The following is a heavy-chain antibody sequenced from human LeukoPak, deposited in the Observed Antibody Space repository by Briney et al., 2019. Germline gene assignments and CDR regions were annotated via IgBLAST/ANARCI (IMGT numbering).Heavy chain of an antibody. Sequence: GGSLRLSCAASGFTFTNGWMTCVRQAPGKGLEWVGRIKSKGDGETTDYGAPVKGRFTMSRDDSKATLYLQMNFLQAEDTAVYYCATDLGLTMIRGVIVHWGQGALVIVSS. J-gene: IGHJ4*02. CDR1: GFTFTNGW. V-gene: IGHV3-15*01. D-gene: IGHD3-10*01. CDR2: IKSKGDGETT. CDR3: ATDLGLTMIRGVIVH.